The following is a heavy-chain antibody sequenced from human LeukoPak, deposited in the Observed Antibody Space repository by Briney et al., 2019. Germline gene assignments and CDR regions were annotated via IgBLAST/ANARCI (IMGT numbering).Heavy chain of an antibody. D-gene: IGHD6-6*01. CDR3: AGAQGISARW. J-gene: IGHJ4*02. Sequence: GGSLRLSCAASGLTVSSNYMNWVRQAPGKGLEWVSVIYSDGNTYYADSVKGRFTISRDNSKNTLYLQMNSLRAEDTAVYYCAGAQGISARWWGQGTLVTVSP. CDR2: IYSDGNT. V-gene: IGHV3-53*01. CDR1: GLTVSSNY.